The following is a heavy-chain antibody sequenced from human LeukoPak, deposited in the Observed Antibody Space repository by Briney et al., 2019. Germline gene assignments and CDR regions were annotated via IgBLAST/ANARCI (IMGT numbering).Heavy chain of an antibody. V-gene: IGHV4-59*01. CDR1: GGSISSYY. Sequence: PSETLSLTCTVSGGSISSYYWSWIRQPPGKGLEWIGYIYYSGSTNYNPSLKSRVTISVDTSKNQFSLKLTSVTAADTAVYYCARGGYITWYFDLWGRGTLVTVSS. CDR2: IYYSGST. D-gene: IGHD1-1*01. CDR3: ARGGYITWYFDL. J-gene: IGHJ2*01.